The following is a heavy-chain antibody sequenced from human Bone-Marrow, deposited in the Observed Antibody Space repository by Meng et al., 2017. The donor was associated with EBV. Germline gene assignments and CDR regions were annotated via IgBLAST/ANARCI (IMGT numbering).Heavy chain of an antibody. D-gene: IGHD3-10*01. CDR3: ASESGRGFTPDY. Sequence: QVPSVHAAAEVKNPGSSVKVSCKTSGGTFRSDAVSWVRQAPGQGLEWMGGLIPMSDAPHYAQKFQDRVRITADESTSTHYMDLSGLRSEDTAVYYCASESGRGFTPDYWGQGTLVTVSS. V-gene: IGHV1-69*01. CDR2: LIPMSDAP. CDR1: GGTFRSDA. J-gene: IGHJ4*02.